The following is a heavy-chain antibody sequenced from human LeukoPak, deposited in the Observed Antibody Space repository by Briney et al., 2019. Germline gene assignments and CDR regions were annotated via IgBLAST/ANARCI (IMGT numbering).Heavy chain of an antibody. Sequence: ASVKVSCKASGYTFTGYYMHWVRQAPGQGLEWMGWINPNSGGTNYAQKFQGRVTMTRNTSISTAYMELSSLRSEDTAVYYCARGCPAQKLRFEDVWGQGTTVTVSS. CDR2: INPNSGGT. V-gene: IGHV1-2*02. D-gene: IGHD3-3*01. J-gene: IGHJ6*02. CDR3: ARGCPAQKLRFEDV. CDR1: GYTFTGYY.